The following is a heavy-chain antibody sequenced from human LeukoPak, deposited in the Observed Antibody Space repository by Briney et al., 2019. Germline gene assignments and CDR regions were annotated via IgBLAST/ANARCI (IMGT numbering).Heavy chain of an antibody. Sequence: GGSLRLSCAASGFTFSSYAMHWVRQAPGKGLEYVSAISSNGGSTYYANSVKGRFTISRDNSKNTLCLQMGSLRAEDMAVYYCARESTMVRGVIDYWGQGTLVTVSS. J-gene: IGHJ4*02. D-gene: IGHD3-10*01. CDR2: ISSNGGST. CDR1: GFTFSSYA. V-gene: IGHV3-64*01. CDR3: ARESTMVRGVIDY.